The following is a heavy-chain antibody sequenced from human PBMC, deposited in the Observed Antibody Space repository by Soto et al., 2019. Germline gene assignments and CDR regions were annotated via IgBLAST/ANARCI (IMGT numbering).Heavy chain of an antibody. CDR1: AGSLSSSSYY. CDR3: AGRDAAAGNYFDY. V-gene: IGHV4-39*01. CDR2: IYYSGRT. Sequence: SQTLSLTCTVSAGSLSSSSYYCDWILQPPGQGWEWIGSIYYSGRTYSNKSLKRRVIISVDTSKNVYSLQLSFVTAADTAVYYGAGRDAAAGNYFDYWGQGTMVTVSS. D-gene: IGHD6-19*01. J-gene: IGHJ4*02.